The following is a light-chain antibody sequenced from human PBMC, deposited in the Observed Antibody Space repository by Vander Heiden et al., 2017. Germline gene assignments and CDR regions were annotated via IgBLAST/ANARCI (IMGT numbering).Light chain of an antibody. CDR1: QSVSSY. J-gene: IGKJ4*01. V-gene: IGKV3-11*01. CDR3: QQRSNWPLT. CDR2: DAS. Sequence: EILLTQSPATLSVSPGERATLSCRASQSVSSYLAWYQQKPGQAPRLLIYDASNRATGIPARFSGSGSGTDFTLTISSLEPEDFAVYYCQQRSNWPLTFGGGTKVEIK.